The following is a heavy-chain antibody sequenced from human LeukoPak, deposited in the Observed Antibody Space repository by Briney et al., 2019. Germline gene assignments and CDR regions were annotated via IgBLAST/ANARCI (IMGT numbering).Heavy chain of an antibody. CDR1: EFSASSNY. J-gene: IGHJ3*02. Sequence: PGGSLRLSCAASEFSASSNYMNWVRQAPGKGLEWVSVIYTDGNTYYADSVKGRFTISRDKSKNTMYLRMNSLRAEDTALYYCARDLSGYCTSGTCYAFDIWGQGTMVTASS. CDR3: ARDLSGYCTSGTCYAFDI. CDR2: IYTDGNT. V-gene: IGHV3-53*01. D-gene: IGHD2-15*01.